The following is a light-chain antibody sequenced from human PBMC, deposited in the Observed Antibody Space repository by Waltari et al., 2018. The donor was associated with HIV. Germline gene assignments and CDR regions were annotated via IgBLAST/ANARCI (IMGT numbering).Light chain of an antibody. CDR2: RSN. CDR1: SSNIGNNY. V-gene: IGLV1-47*01. CDR3: AAWDDSLSGPV. Sequence: QSVLTQPPSASGTPGQRVTISCSGSSSNIGNNYGYWYHQLPGTAPKLLIYRSNQRPSGVPDRFSGSKSGTSASLAISGLRSEDEADYYCAAWDDSLSGPVFGGGTKLTVL. J-gene: IGLJ3*02.